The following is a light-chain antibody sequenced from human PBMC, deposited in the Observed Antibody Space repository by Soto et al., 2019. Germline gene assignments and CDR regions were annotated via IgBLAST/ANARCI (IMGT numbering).Light chain of an antibody. V-gene: IGLV2-14*03. Sequence: SALTQPASVSGSPGQSITISCTGTSSDVGGYNYVSWYQQHPGKAPKLMIYDVSNRPSGVSNRFSGSKSANTASLTISGLQFEDEADYYCSSYTSSSLHVFGTGTKVTVL. CDR1: SSDVGGYNY. J-gene: IGLJ1*01. CDR3: SSYTSSSLHV. CDR2: DVS.